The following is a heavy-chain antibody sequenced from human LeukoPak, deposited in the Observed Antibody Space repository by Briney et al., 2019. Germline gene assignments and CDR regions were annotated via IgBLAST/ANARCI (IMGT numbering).Heavy chain of an antibody. V-gene: IGHV4-59*08. Sequence: PSETLSLTCTVSGGSISSYYWSWIWQPPGKGLEYIGYIYYTGSTNYNPSLKSRVTISVDTSKNQFSLKLSSVTAADTAVYYCARHPGYCSGGSCSVFDYWGQGILVTVSS. CDR2: IYYTGST. J-gene: IGHJ4*02. CDR1: GGSISSYY. CDR3: ARHPGYCSGGSCSVFDY. D-gene: IGHD2-15*01.